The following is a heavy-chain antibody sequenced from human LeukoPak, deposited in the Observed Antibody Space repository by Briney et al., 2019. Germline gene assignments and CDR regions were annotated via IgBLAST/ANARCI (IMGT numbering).Heavy chain of an antibody. J-gene: IGHJ4*02. Sequence: KESGPTLVNPTQTLTLTCTFSGFSLSTSGMGVGWIRQPPGKALEWLALIYWDDDKRYSPSLKSRLTITKDTSKNQVVLTMTNMDPVDTATYYCAHARGTYYYGSGSYPFGNWGQGTLVTVSS. CDR3: AHARGTYYYGSGSYPFGN. D-gene: IGHD3-10*01. CDR1: GFSLSTSGMG. V-gene: IGHV2-5*02. CDR2: IYWDDDK.